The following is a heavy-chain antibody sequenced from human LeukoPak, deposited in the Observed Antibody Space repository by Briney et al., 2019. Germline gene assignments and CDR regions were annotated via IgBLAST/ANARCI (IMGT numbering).Heavy chain of an antibody. D-gene: IGHD4-17*01. J-gene: IGHJ4*02. CDR3: VRDWNGDYCFEY. Sequence: GGSLRLSCAASGFTVSSNYMNWVRQAPGEGLEWVAVIYSDGSTYYTDSVKGRFTISRDNSKNTLHLQMNSLRAEDTAVYYCVRDWNGDYCFEYWGQGTLVTVSS. V-gene: IGHV3-66*02. CDR2: IYSDGST. CDR1: GFTVSSNY.